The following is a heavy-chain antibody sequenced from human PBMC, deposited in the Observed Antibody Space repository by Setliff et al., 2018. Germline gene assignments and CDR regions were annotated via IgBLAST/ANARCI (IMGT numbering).Heavy chain of an antibody. CDR2: LKYSGST. CDR1: GGSISSSSYY. J-gene: IGHJ3*02. D-gene: IGHD4-17*01. V-gene: IGHV4-39*07. CDR3: ARIGGSTTLNLLGLFQAPPDAFDI. Sequence: SETLSLTCTVSGGSISSSSYYWGWIRQPPGKGLEWIGSLKYSGSTYYNPSLKCRVTISVDTSKNQFSLKLNSVTAADTAVYHCARIGGSTTLNLLGLFQAPPDAFDIWGQGTMVTVSS.